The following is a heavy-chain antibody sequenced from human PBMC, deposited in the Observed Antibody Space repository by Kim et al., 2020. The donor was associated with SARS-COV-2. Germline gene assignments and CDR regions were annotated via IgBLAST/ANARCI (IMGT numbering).Heavy chain of an antibody. D-gene: IGHD2-2*01. CDR1: GVPINSGGFY. Sequence: SETLSLTCTVSGVPINSGGFYWSWIRQHPGKGLEWIGNVYFTGRTQYSTSLRSRLTISVDTSKSQFSLKLRSATAADTAVYYCVASHRYQLPAHYDYWGQGTLVTVSS. CDR3: VASHRYQLPAHYDY. J-gene: IGHJ4*02. CDR2: VYFTGRT. V-gene: IGHV4-31*03.